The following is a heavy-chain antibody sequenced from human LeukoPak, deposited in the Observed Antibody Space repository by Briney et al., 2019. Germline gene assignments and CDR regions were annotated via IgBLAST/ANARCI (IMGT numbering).Heavy chain of an antibody. CDR2: INHSGST. V-gene: IGHV4-34*01. CDR3: ARGDGDYDY. D-gene: IGHD4-17*01. J-gene: IGHJ4*02. CDR1: GGSFSGHY. Sequence: PSETLSLTCAVYGGSFSGHYWSWIRQPPGKGLEWIGEINHSGSTNYNPSLKSRVTISVDTSKNQFSLKLSSVTAADTAVYYCARGDGDYDYWGQGTLVTVSS.